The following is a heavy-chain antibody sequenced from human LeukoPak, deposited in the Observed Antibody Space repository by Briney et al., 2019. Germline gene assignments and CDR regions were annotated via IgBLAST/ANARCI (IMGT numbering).Heavy chain of an antibody. CDR3: AKVHSNSWGASDS. J-gene: IGHJ4*02. Sequence: GGSLRLSCAASGFSFSTYGMHWVRQAPGKGLEWVTFIKFDGTIKYYADSVNGRFTISRDNSKNTLYLQMNSLRSEDTAVYYCAKVHSNSWGASDSWGQGTLVTVSS. CDR1: GFSFSTYG. CDR2: IKFDGTIK. D-gene: IGHD6-13*01. V-gene: IGHV3-30*02.